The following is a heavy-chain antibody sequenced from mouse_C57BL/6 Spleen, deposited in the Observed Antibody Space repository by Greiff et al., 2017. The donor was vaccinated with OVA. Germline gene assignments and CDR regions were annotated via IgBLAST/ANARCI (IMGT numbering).Heavy chain of an antibody. V-gene: IGHV1-53*01. D-gene: IGHD1-1*01. Sequence: QVQLQQPGTELVKPGASVKLSCKASGYTFTSYWMHWVKQRPGQGLEWIGNINPSNGGTNYNEKFKSKATLTVDKSYSTAYMQLSSLTSEDSAVYYGARSDYCGSSSYWYCDVWGTGTTVTVSS. J-gene: IGHJ1*03. CDR1: GYTFTSYW. CDR3: ARSDYCGSSSYWYCDV. CDR2: INPSNGGT.